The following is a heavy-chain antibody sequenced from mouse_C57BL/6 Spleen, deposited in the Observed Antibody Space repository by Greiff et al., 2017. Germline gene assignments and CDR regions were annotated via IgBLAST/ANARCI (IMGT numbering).Heavy chain of an antibody. J-gene: IGHJ2*01. CDR3: ARADTTVVEFDY. V-gene: IGHV1-59*01. D-gene: IGHD1-1*01. CDR1: GYTFTSYW. CDR2: IASSDRYT. Sequence: QVQLQQPAAELLSPRTSVQLSFKAFGYTFTSYWWLWVKQMPRQGLVWIGLIASSDRYTNYNPKFKGKATLTVDTSSSTAYMQHSSLTSEDSAVYYCARADTTVVEFDYWGQGTTLTVSS.